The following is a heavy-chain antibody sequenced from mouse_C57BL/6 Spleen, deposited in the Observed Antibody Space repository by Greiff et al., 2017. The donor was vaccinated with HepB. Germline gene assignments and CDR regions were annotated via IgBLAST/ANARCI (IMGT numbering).Heavy chain of an antibody. D-gene: IGHD6-1*01. CDR1: GYAFSSSW. V-gene: IGHV1-82*01. CDR2: IYPGDGDT. J-gene: IGHJ2*01. CDR3: ARELANSYFDY. Sequence: QVQLQQSGPELVKPGASVKISCKASGYAFSSSWMNWVKQRPGKGLEWIGRIYPGDGDTNYNGKFKGKATLTADKSSSTAYMQLSSLTSEDSAVYFCARELANSYFDYWGQGTTLTVSS.